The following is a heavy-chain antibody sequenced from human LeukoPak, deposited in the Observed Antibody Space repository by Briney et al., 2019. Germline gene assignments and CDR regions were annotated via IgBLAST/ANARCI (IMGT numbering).Heavy chain of an antibody. Sequence: GGSLRLSCAASGFTFDDYGMSWVRQAPGKGLGWVSGINWNGGSIGYADSVKGRLTISRDNAKNSLYLQMNSLRAEDTALYHCARWLQLRGYYYYMDVWGKGSTVTVSS. CDR3: ARWLQLRGYYYYMDV. D-gene: IGHD5-24*01. V-gene: IGHV3-20*01. J-gene: IGHJ6*03. CDR2: INWNGGSI. CDR1: GFTFDDYG.